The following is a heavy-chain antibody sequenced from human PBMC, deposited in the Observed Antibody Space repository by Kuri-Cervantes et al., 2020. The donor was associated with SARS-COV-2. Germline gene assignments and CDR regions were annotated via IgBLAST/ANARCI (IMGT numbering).Heavy chain of an antibody. CDR2: IRYDGSET. J-gene: IGHJ4*02. Sequence: GGSLRLSCAGSGFTFSNYGMHWVRQAPGKGLEWVAYIRYDGSETYYAKSVKGRFTISRDNSKNTLYLQMNSLRPEDTALYYCAKDGHDYDDLAFDPADSWGQGTLVTVSS. CDR1: GFTFSNYG. CDR3: AKDGHDYDDLAFDPADS. D-gene: IGHD4-17*01. V-gene: IGHV3-30*02.